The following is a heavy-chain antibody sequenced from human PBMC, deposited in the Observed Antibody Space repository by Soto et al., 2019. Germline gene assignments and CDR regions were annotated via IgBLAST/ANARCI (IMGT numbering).Heavy chain of an antibody. CDR3: ARANGSSSWYHYYYYYYMDV. Sequence: PSETLSLTCTVSGGSISSYYWSWIRQPPGKGLEWIGYIYYSGSTNYNPSLKSRVTISVDTSKNQFSLKLSSVTAADTAVYYCARANGSSSWYHYYYYYYMDVWGKGTTVTVSS. CDR1: GGSISSYY. J-gene: IGHJ6*03. D-gene: IGHD6-13*01. V-gene: IGHV4-59*01. CDR2: IYYSGST.